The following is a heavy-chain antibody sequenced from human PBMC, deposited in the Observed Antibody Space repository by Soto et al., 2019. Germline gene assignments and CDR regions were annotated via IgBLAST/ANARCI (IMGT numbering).Heavy chain of an antibody. CDR3: SRVSFRPPYYYGMDV. CDR2: ISSSGDIT. Sequence: GSLRLSCAASGFTFSDYQMSWIRQAPGKGLEWVSYISSSGDITYYADSVKGRFTISRDNAKNSLYLQMNSLRAEDTAVYYCSRVSFRPPYYYGMDVWGQGTTVTVFS. J-gene: IGHJ6*02. CDR1: GFTFSDYQ. V-gene: IGHV3-11*04.